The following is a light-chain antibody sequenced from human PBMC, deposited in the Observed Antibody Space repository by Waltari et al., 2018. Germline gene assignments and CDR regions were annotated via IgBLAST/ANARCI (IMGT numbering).Light chain of an antibody. J-gene: IGKJ5*01. V-gene: IGKV2-30*02. CDR1: QSLIHSDGNTY. Sequence: DVVLTQSPLSLPVTLGQPASISCRSSQSLIHSDGNTYLNWFQPRPGQSPRRLIYKVSNRDSGVPDRFSGSGSGTDFTLKISRVEAEDVGVYYCMQGTHWPPITFGQGTRLEIK. CDR3: MQGTHWPPIT. CDR2: KVS.